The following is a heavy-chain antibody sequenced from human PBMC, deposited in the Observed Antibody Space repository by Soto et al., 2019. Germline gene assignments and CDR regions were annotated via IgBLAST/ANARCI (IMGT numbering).Heavy chain of an antibody. D-gene: IGHD5-18*01. J-gene: IGHJ4*02. V-gene: IGHV4-59*12. CDR1: GGSIRSYY. CDR2: IFYSGST. CDR3: ARGAADTAMVDS. Sequence: SETLSLTCTVSGGSIRSYYWTWIRQPLGKGLEWLGYIFYSGSTFYNPSLKSRVTISIHTSKSQFSLQLTSMTAADTAVYYCARGAADTAMVDSWGQGTLVTVSS.